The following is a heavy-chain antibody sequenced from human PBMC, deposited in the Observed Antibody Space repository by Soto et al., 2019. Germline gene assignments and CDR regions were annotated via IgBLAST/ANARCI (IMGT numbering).Heavy chain of an antibody. D-gene: IGHD3-16*01. J-gene: IGHJ6*02. CDR2: ISSDGSIT. CDR1: GFTFSTYW. CDR3: ARVGVTRGLDV. Sequence: GGSLRLSCAASGFTFSTYWMNWVCQAPGKGPVWVSRISSDGSITSYADSVKGRFTISRDNAQNTLYLQMNSLRVEDTAVYYCARVGVTRGLDVWGQGTTVTVSS. V-gene: IGHV3-74*01.